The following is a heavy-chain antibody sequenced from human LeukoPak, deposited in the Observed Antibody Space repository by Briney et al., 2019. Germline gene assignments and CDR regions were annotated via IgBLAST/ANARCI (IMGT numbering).Heavy chain of an antibody. J-gene: IGHJ4*02. CDR2: ISSSSSYI. D-gene: IGHD6-19*01. CDR1: GFTFSSYS. Sequence: GGYLRLSCAASGFTFSSYSMNWVRQAPGKGLEWVSSISSSSSYIYYADSVKGRFTISRDNAKNSLYLQMNSLRAEDTAVYYCARDKARYSSGWSEDWGQGTLVTVSS. V-gene: IGHV3-21*01. CDR3: ARDKARYSSGWSED.